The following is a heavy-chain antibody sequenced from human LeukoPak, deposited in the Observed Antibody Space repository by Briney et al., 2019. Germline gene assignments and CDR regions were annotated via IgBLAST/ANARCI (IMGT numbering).Heavy chain of an antibody. Sequence: PGGALRLSCATSGFTFSSYNMNWVREAPGKGQEWVSYISSSRTTIYYADSVKGRFTISRDNARNSLYLQMNSLRDEDTAVYYCVRDDSNGYAFDYWGQGTLVTVSS. J-gene: IGHJ4*02. CDR1: GFTFSSYN. D-gene: IGHD3-22*01. CDR3: VRDDSNGYAFDY. V-gene: IGHV3-48*02. CDR2: ISSSRTTI.